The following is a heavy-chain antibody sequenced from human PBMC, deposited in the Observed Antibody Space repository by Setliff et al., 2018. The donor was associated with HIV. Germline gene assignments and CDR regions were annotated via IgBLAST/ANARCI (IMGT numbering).Heavy chain of an antibody. Sequence: ASETLSLTCTVSGGSISSDYWSWIRQPAGKGLEWIGRVYISGSTNYSPSLRSRVTMSVDTSKNQVSLKLSSVTAADTAVYYCARGVNPTYYDFWSGNYMRKYYYYYMDVWGKGTTVTV. D-gene: IGHD3-3*01. CDR3: ARGVNPTYYDFWSGNYMRKYYYYYMDV. CDR1: GGSISSDY. CDR2: VYISGST. J-gene: IGHJ6*03. V-gene: IGHV4-4*07.